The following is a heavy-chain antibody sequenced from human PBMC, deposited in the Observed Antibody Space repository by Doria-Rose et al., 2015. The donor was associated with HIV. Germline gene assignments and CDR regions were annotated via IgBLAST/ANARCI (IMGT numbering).Heavy chain of an antibody. CDR3: ARLNNDYGDYVFDY. D-gene: IGHD4-17*01. CDR1: GYSFTTDW. Sequence: VKKPGESLRISCQGSGYSFTTDWITWVRQMPGKGLEWMGRIDPSDSYTIYSPSFQGHVTISADKSISTAYLQWSSLQASDTAMYYCARLNNDYGDYVFDYWGQGTLVTVSS. J-gene: IGHJ4*02. CDR2: IDPSDSYT. V-gene: IGHV5-10-1*01.